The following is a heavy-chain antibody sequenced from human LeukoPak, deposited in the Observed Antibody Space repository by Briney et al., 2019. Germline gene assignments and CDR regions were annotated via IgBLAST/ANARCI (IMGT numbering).Heavy chain of an antibody. CDR3: ARPSGSGSYYNEYYFDS. CDR1: GFTFSSSA. CDR2: MSFDGSNK. Sequence: PGGSLRLSCAASGFTFSSSAMSWVRQAPGKGLEWVAVMSFDGSNKYYAESVKGRFSISRDNSKNTLYIQMHSLRPEDTAVYYCARPSGSGSYYNEYYFDSWGQGTLVTVSS. J-gene: IGHJ4*02. V-gene: IGHV3-30-3*01. D-gene: IGHD3-10*01.